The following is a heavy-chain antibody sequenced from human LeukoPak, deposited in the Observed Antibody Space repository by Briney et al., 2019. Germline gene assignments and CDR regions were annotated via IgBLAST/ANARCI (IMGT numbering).Heavy chain of an antibody. D-gene: IGHD3-10*01. CDR3: TTGIRGD. J-gene: IGHJ4*02. CDR1: GLTVTNAW. V-gene: IGHV3-15*07. Sequence: GGSLRLSCSASGLTVTNAWMNWVRQAPGEGLDWVGRIASKTDGGATDYATPVKGRFTISRDDSKNTLNLQMNSLKTEDTAVYYCTTGIRGDWGQGTLVTVSS. CDR2: IASKTDGGAT.